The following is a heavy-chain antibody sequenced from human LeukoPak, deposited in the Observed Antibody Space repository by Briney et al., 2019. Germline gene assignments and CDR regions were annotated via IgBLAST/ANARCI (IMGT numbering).Heavy chain of an antibody. CDR2: ISGSGGST. Sequence: PGGSLRLSCVASGFTFSRNGMSWVRQAPGKGLEWVSAISGSGGSTYYADSVKGRFSISRDNSKNTLYLQMNSLRAEDTAVYYCAKDTMVYATPGRFDPWGQGTLVTVSS. J-gene: IGHJ5*02. V-gene: IGHV3-23*01. CDR3: AKDTMVYATPGRFDP. D-gene: IGHD2-8*01. CDR1: GFTFSRNG.